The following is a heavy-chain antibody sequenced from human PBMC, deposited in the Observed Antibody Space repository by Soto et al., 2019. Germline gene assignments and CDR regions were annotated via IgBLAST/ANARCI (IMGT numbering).Heavy chain of an antibody. J-gene: IGHJ4*02. D-gene: IGHD3-16*01. CDR3: ARAFWGEVGPSFDY. Sequence: QVQLQESGPGLVKPSETLSLTCTVSGDSVSSGTYYWNWIRQPPGKGLEWIGFIYYSGSTNYNPSLKSRVTISLDTSRNQFSLDLNSVTAADTAVHYCARAFWGEVGPSFDYWGQGTLVTVSS. CDR2: IYYSGST. CDR1: GDSVSSGTYY. V-gene: IGHV4-61*01.